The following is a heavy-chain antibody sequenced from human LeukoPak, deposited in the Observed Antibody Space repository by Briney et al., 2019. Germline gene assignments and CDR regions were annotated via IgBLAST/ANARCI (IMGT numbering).Heavy chain of an antibody. CDR2: GHYSGNT. CDR3: AKWASDNRAFDL. CDR1: GFTFSSYG. V-gene: IGHV4-59*08. Sequence: GSLRLSCAASGFTFSSYGMHWIRQAPGQGPEWIGYGHYSGNTKYNPPLKSRVTISVDTSKNQFSLRLSSVTAADTAVYFCAKWASDNRAFDLWGQGTLVTVSS. D-gene: IGHD2-8*01. J-gene: IGHJ4*02.